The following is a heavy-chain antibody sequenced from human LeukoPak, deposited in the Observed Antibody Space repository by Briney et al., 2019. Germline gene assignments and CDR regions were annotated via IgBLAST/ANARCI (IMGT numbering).Heavy chain of an antibody. CDR3: ARDRQELELDY. CDR1: GGSISSYY. Sequence: SETLSLTCTVSGGSISSYYWSWIRQPPGKGLEWIGYIYYSGSTNYNPSLKSRVTISVDTSKNQFSLKLSSVTAADTAVYYCARDRQELELDYWGQGTLVTVSS. J-gene: IGHJ4*02. V-gene: IGHV4-59*01. D-gene: IGHD1-1*01. CDR2: IYYSGST.